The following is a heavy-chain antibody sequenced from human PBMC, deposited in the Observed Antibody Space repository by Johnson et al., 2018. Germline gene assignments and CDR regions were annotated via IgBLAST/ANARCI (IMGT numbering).Heavy chain of an antibody. V-gene: IGHV3-33*01. CDR2: IWYDGSNK. J-gene: IGHJ3*02. D-gene: IGHD3-3*01. CDR3: ARYNTLAFDI. Sequence: QVQLVESGGGVVQPGMSLRLSCAASGFTFSSYGMHWVRPAPGKGQEWVAVIWYDGSNKYDAESVKGRFTISRDNSKNTLYLQINSLRAEDKTVYYCARYNTLAFDIWGQGTMVTVSS. CDR1: GFTFSSYG.